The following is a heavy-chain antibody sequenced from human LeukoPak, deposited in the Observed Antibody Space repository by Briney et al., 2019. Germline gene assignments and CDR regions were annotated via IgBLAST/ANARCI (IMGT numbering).Heavy chain of an antibody. D-gene: IGHD2-15*01. J-gene: IGHJ4*02. Sequence: GGSLRLSCAASGFTFSSYAMHWVRQAPGKGLEYVSAISSDGGSTYYANSVKGRFTILRDNSKNTLYLQMGSLRDEDMAVYYCARSGYCSGGSCYVDYWGQGALVTVSS. V-gene: IGHV3-64*01. CDR1: GFTFSSYA. CDR2: ISSDGGST. CDR3: ARSGYCSGGSCYVDY.